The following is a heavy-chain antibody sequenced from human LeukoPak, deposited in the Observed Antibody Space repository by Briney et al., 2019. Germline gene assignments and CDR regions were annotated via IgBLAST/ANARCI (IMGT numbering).Heavy chain of an antibody. CDR1: GFTFSSYA. J-gene: IGHJ1*01. CDR3: AKDLGASLVTEYFQH. CDR2: ISGSGGST. V-gene: IGHV3-23*01. D-gene: IGHD6-13*01. Sequence: PGGSLRLSCAASGFTFSSYAMSWVRQAPGKGLEWVSAISGSGGSTYYADSVKGRFTISRDNSKNTLYLQMNSLRAEDTAVYYCAKDLGASLVTEYFQHWGQGTLVTVSS.